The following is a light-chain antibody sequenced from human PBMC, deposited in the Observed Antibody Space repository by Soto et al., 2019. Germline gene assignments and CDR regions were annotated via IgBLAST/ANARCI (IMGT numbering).Light chain of an antibody. V-gene: IGLV1-44*01. Sequence: QSVLTQPPSASGTPGQRVTIFCSGSNSNIGTNTVIWYQQLPGAAPKLLIYSDNQRPSGVPDRFSGSKSGTSASLAISGLQSEDEADYYCAAWDVSLVVFGGGTKLTVL. CDR3: AAWDVSLVV. CDR1: NSNIGTNT. CDR2: SDN. J-gene: IGLJ2*01.